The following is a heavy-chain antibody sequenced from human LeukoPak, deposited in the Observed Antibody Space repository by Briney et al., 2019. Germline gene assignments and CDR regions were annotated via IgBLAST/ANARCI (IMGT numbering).Heavy chain of an antibody. CDR1: GYTFTGYY. J-gene: IGHJ4*02. Sequence: HRASVKVSCKASGYTFTGYYMHWVRQAPGQGLEWMGWINPNSGGTNYAQKFQGRVTMTRDTSISTAYMELSRLRSDDTAVYYCARDRIPYYYGSGSYPSPFDYWGQGTLVTVSS. CDR2: INPNSGGT. D-gene: IGHD3-10*01. V-gene: IGHV1-2*02. CDR3: ARDRIPYYYGSGSYPSPFDY.